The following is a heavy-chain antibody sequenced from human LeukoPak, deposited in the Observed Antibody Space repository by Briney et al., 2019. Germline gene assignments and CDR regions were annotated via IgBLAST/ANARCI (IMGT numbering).Heavy chain of an antibody. CDR3: ARGPVVVPAGTWFDP. D-gene: IGHD2-2*01. J-gene: IGHJ5*02. Sequence: ASVKVSCKASGYTFTSYDINWVRQATGQGLEWMGWMNPNSGNTGYAQKFQGRVTMTRNTSISTAYMELRSLRSDDTAVYYCARGPVVVPAGTWFDPWGQGTLVTVSS. V-gene: IGHV1-8*01. CDR1: GYTFTSYD. CDR2: MNPNSGNT.